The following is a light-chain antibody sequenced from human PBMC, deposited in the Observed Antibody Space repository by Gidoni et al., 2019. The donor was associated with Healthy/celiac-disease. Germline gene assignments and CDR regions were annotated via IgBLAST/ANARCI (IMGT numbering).Light chain of an antibody. CDR3: QQYNSLPFT. CDR1: QRISSW. CDR2: DAS. V-gene: IGKV1-5*01. J-gene: IGKJ3*01. Sequence: DIQMTQSPSTLSASVGDRVTITCRASQRISSWLAWYQQKPGKAPKLLIYDASSLESGVPSRFSGSGSGTEFTLTISSLQPDDFATYYCQQYNSLPFTFGPXTKVDIK.